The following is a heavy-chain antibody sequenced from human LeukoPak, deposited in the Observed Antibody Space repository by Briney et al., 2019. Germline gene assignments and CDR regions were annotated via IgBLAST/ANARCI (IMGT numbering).Heavy chain of an antibody. J-gene: IGHJ4*02. CDR1: GGTFSSYA. CDR3: AKPDGVYYDSSGYLDY. D-gene: IGHD3-22*01. Sequence: ASVKVSCKASGGTFSSYAISWVRQAPGQGLEWMGGIIPIFGTANYAQKFQGRVTITADESTSTAYMELSSLRSEDTAVYYCAKPDGVYYDSSGYLDYWGQGTLVTVSS. V-gene: IGHV1-69*13. CDR2: IIPIFGTA.